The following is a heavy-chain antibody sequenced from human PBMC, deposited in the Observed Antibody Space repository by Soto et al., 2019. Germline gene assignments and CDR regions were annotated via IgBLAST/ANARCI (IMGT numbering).Heavy chain of an antibody. Sequence: GGSLRLSCAASGFTFSSYAMSWVRQAPGKGLEWVSAISGSGGSTYYADSVKGRFTISRDNSKNTLYLQMNSLRAEDTAVYYCAKSTYYDILTAPRTLYGMDVWGQGTTVTVSS. V-gene: IGHV3-23*01. D-gene: IGHD3-9*01. CDR1: GFTFSSYA. CDR2: ISGSGGST. CDR3: AKSTYYDILTAPRTLYGMDV. J-gene: IGHJ6*02.